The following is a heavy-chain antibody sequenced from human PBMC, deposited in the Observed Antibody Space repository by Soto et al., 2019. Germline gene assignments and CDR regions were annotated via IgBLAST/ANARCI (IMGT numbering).Heavy chain of an antibody. CDR2: IYYSGST. J-gene: IGHJ5*02. Sequence: QVQLQESGPGLVKPSQTLSLTCTVSGGSISSGGYYWSWIRQHPGKGLEWIGYIYYSGSTYYNPSLKSRVTISVDTSKNQFSLMLSSVTAADTAVYYCARTTMVRGVGPGYNWFDPWGQGTLVTVSS. V-gene: IGHV4-31*03. D-gene: IGHD3-10*01. CDR3: ARTTMVRGVGPGYNWFDP. CDR1: GGSISSGGYY.